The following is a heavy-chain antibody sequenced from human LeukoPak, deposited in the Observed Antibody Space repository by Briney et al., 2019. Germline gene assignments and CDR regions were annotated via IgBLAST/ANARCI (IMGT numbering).Heavy chain of an antibody. CDR3: ARTVGAQLGIDY. V-gene: IGHV3-53*01. D-gene: IGHD2-2*01. CDR1: GFPVSSNY. CDR2: IYSGGST. Sequence: PGGSLRLSCAASGFPVSSNYMSWVRQAPGKGLEWVSVIYSGGSTYYADSVKGRFTISRDNSKNTLYLQMNSLRAEDTAVYYCARTVGAQLGIDYWGQGTLVTVSS. J-gene: IGHJ4*02.